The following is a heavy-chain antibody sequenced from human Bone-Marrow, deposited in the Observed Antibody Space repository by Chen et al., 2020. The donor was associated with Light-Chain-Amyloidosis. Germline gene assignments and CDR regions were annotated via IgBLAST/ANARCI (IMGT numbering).Heavy chain of an antibody. CDR2: ISTYNGNT. V-gene: IGHV1-18*01. CDR1: GYTFPRYG. CDR3: ARDPGYSSSWSPGSF. J-gene: IGHJ4*02. D-gene: IGHD6-13*01. Sequence: QVQLVQSGAEVKKPGASVKVSCKASGYTFPRYGISWVRQAPGQGLEWMGWISTYNGNTNYAQNLQGRVTMTTDTSTSTAYMELRSLRYDDTAVYYCARDPGYSSSWSPGSFWGQGTLVTVSS.